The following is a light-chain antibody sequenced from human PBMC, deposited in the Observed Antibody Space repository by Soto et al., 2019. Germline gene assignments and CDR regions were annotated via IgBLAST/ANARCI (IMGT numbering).Light chain of an antibody. Sequence: MTQSPLSLPVTPGEPASITCRASQGIGNYLAWYQQKPGKAPKLLIYAASTLQSGVPSRFGGSGSGTDFTFTISSLQPEDFATYYCQQSYSTWTFGQGTKVDIK. CDR1: QGIGNY. CDR2: AAS. CDR3: QQSYSTWT. J-gene: IGKJ1*01. V-gene: IGKV1-39*01.